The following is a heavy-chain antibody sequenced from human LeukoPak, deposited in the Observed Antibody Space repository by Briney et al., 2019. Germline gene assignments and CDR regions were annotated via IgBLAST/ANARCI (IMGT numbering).Heavy chain of an antibody. Sequence: ASVKVSCKASGGTFSSYAISWVRQAPGQGLEWMGWISAYNGNTNYAQKLQGRVTMTTDTSTSTAYMELRSLRSDDTAVYYCAREGAPLGSSWYAQLYFDYWGQGTLVTVSS. CDR1: GGTFSSYA. V-gene: IGHV1-18*01. CDR3: AREGAPLGSSWYAQLYFDY. J-gene: IGHJ4*02. CDR2: ISAYNGNT. D-gene: IGHD6-13*01.